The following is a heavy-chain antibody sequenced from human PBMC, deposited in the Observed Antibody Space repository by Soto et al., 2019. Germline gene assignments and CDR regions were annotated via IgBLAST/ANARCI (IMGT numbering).Heavy chain of an antibody. CDR3: ANGPPGAFDY. CDR2: ISYDGSNK. J-gene: IGHJ4*02. V-gene: IGHV3-30*18. CDR1: EFTFSRYG. Sequence: QVQLVESGGGVVQPGRSLRLSCADSEFTFSRYGVHWVRHAPGKGLEWVAVISYDGSNKYYADSVKGRFTISRDNSKNTLYLQMNSLRAQDTAVYYCANGPPGAFDYWGQGTLVTVSS.